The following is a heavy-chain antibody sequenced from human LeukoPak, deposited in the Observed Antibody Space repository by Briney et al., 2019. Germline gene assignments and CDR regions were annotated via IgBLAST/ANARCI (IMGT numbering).Heavy chain of an antibody. CDR3: ARDSGDWFDP. CDR2: TYYSGST. CDR1: LGSLTSGGYY. Sequence: QTLSLTPTLSLGSLTSGGYYSSWIRQHPGKGLEWIGYTYYSGSTYYNPSLKSRLTISVDTSKNQFTLKLSSVTAADTAVYYCARDSGDWFDPWGQGTLVTVSS. J-gene: IGHJ5*02. V-gene: IGHV4-31*03.